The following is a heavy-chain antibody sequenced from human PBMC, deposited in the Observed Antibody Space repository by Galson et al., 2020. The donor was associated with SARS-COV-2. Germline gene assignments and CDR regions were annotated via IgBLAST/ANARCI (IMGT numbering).Heavy chain of an antibody. V-gene: IGHV4-34*01. Sequence: SQASETLSLTCAVSGTSISDDYWGWIRQTPGKGLEWTGEINDFGSSNYNPSLKNRVTISRDTSKNQLYLNLRSALAADTAVYYCARGRLPPSSDMVTGFYYPFFDSWGQGTLVTVSS. CDR3: ARGRLPPSSDMVTGFYYPFFDS. CDR2: INDFGSS. CDR1: GTSISDDY. D-gene: IGHD3-9*01. J-gene: IGHJ4*02.